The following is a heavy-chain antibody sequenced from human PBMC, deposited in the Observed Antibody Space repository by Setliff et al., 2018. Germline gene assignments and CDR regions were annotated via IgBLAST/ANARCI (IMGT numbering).Heavy chain of an antibody. Sequence: GGSLRLSCAASGFTFSDYYMTWIRQAPGKGLEWVSYISRGGNTIYYADSVKGRFTISRDNAKNSLYLEMNSLRAEDTALYHCVLFGDRHTFDIWGQGTMVTVSS. CDR3: VLFGDRHTFDI. CDR2: ISRGGNTI. J-gene: IGHJ3*02. D-gene: IGHD3-16*01. CDR1: GFTFSDYY. V-gene: IGHV3-11*01.